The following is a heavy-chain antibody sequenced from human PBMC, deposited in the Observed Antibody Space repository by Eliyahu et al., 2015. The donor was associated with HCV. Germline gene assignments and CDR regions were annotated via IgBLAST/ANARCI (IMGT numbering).Heavy chain of an antibody. CDR2: IYYCGGT. J-gene: IGHJ4*02. CDR1: GGSISSSSYY. Sequence: QLQLQESGPGLVKPSETLSLTCTVSGGSISSSSYYWGWIRQPPGKGLEWIGSIYYCGGTYYNPSLKSRVTISVDTSKNQFSLKLSSVTAADTAVYYCARHHYYDSITLDYWGQGTLVTVSS. CDR3: ARHHYYDSITLDY. D-gene: IGHD3-22*01. V-gene: IGHV4-39*01.